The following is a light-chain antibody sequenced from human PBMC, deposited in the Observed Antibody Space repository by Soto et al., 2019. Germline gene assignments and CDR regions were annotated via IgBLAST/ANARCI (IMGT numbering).Light chain of an antibody. J-gene: IGKJ1*01. Sequence: EIVLTQSPGTLSLSPGERATLSCRASQSVRPNFLAWYQQKPGQAPRLLIYGVPDRATGLPDRFSGSGSGTDFTLTITRLEPEDFAMYYCQRYDSFRAFGQGTKVEI. CDR3: QRYDSFRA. CDR1: QSVRPNF. CDR2: GVP. V-gene: IGKV3-20*01.